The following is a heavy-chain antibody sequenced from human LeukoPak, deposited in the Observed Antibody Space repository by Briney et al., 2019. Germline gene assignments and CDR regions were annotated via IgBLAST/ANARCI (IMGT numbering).Heavy chain of an antibody. D-gene: IGHD2-2*01. V-gene: IGHV1-69*04. CDR2: IIPILGIA. J-gene: IGHJ4*02. Sequence: GASVKVSCKASGGTFSSYAISWVRQAPGQGLEWMGRIIPILGIANYAQKFQGRVTITADKSTSTAYMELSSLGSEDTAVYYCARGVVVVPAAPRSYFDYWGQGTLVTVSS. CDR1: GGTFSSYA. CDR3: ARGVVVVPAAPRSYFDY.